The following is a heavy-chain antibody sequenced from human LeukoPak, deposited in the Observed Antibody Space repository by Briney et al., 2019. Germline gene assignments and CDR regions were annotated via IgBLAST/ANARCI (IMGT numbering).Heavy chain of an antibody. V-gene: IGHV3-30*18. Sequence: PGRSLRLSCAASGFTFSSYGMHWVRQAPGKGLEWVAVISYDGSNKYYADSVKGRFTISRDNSKNTLYLQMNSLRAEDTAVYYCAKDRMTTVTTYDYWGQGTLVTVSS. CDR3: AKDRMTTVTTYDY. D-gene: IGHD4-17*01. CDR2: ISYDGSNK. J-gene: IGHJ4*02. CDR1: GFTFSSYG.